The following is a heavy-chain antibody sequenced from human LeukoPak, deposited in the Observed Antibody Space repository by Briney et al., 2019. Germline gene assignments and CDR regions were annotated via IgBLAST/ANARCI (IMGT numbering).Heavy chain of an antibody. J-gene: IGHJ3*02. CDR1: GGPISSRSYY. V-gene: IGHV4-39*01. CDR3: ARHAPIKTAVTTSHAFDI. Sequence: PSETLSLTCSVSGGPISSRSYYWGWIRQPPGKGLEWIGSLYYSGNTYYNPSLKSRVTISVDTSKNQFSLKLSSVTAADTAVYFCARHAPIKTAVTTSHAFDIWGQGTMVTVSS. CDR2: LYYSGNT. D-gene: IGHD4-17*01.